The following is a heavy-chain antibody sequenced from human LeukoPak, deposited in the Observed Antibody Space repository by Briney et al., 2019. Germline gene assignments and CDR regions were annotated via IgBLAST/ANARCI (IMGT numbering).Heavy chain of an antibody. D-gene: IGHD6-6*01. CDR2: ISSSSNYI. V-gene: IGHV3-21*01. CDR1: GFTFSSYA. J-gene: IGHJ1*01. Sequence: GGSLRLSCAASGFTFSSYAMSWVRQAPGKGLEWVSSISSSSNYIYYADSVKGRFAISRDDAKNSLYLQMNSLRAEDTAVYYCARDLSSSSTAYFQHWGQGTLVTVSS. CDR3: ARDLSSSSTAYFQH.